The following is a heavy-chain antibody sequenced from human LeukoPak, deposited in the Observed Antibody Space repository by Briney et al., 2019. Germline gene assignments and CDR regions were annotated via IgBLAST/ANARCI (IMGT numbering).Heavy chain of an antibody. J-gene: IGHJ6*03. V-gene: IGHV4-4*07. CDR1: GGSISLYY. CDR2: IFTSGIT. Sequence: SETLSLTCTVSGGSISLYYWNWIRQPAGKGLEWIGRIFTSGITNYNPPLKSRVTMSVDTSKSQFSLALSSVTAADTAVYYCAREISGSYYNPLGYMDVWGKGTTVTVAS. D-gene: IGHD3-10*01. CDR3: AREISGSYYNPLGYMDV.